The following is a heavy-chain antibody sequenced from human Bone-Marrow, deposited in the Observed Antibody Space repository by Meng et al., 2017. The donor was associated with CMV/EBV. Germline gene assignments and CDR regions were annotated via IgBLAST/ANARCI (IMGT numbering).Heavy chain of an antibody. D-gene: IGHD3-10*01. CDR3: ARGGGSGPHYLFDP. CDR1: GYTFTSYD. V-gene: IGHV1-8*03. CDR2: MNPNSGNT. J-gene: IGHJ5*02. Sequence: ASVKVSCKASGYTFTSYDINWVRQATGQGLEWMGWMNPNSGNTGYAQKFQGRVTITRNTSISTAYMELSSLRSEETAVYYCARGGGSGPHYLFDPWGQGTLVTVSS.